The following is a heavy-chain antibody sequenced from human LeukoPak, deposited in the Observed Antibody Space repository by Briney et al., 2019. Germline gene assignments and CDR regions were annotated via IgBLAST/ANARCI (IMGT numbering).Heavy chain of an antibody. CDR3: AREGSRRGFSGCAN. CDR2: IIPIFGTA. V-gene: IGHV1-69*13. D-gene: IGHD5-12*01. Sequence: GASVKVSCKASGGTFSSYAISWVRQAPGQGLEWMGGIIPIFGTANYAQKFQGRVTITADESTSTAYMELSSLRSEDTAVYYCAREGSRRGFSGCANWGQGTLVTVSS. CDR1: GGTFSSYA. J-gene: IGHJ4*02.